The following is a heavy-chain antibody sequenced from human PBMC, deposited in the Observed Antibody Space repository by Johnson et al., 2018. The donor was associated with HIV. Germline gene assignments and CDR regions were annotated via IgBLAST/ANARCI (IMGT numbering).Heavy chain of an antibody. Sequence: VQLVESGGVVVQPGGSLRLSCAASGFTFDDYTMHWVRQAPGKGLEWVSLISWDGGSTYYADSVKGRFTISRDNSKNSLYLQMNSLRTEDTALYYCAKDLTRYSTSGDAFDIWGQVTMVTVSS. V-gene: IGHV3-43*01. D-gene: IGHD6-13*01. CDR1: GFTFDDYT. CDR2: ISWDGGST. J-gene: IGHJ3*02. CDR3: AKDLTRYSTSGDAFDI.